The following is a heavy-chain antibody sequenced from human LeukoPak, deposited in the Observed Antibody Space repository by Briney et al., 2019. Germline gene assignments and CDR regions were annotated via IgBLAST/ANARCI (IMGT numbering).Heavy chain of an antibody. CDR3: ARGTKTGYTGYDWNY. D-gene: IGHD5-12*01. V-gene: IGHV4-59*01. J-gene: IGHJ4*02. CDR1: GGSISSYY. Sequence: PSETLFLTCTVSGGSISSYYWSWIRQPPGKGLEWIGYIYYSGSTSYNPSLKSRVTISVDTSSNQFSLILTSVTAADTAVYYCARGTKTGYTGYDWNYWGQGSLVTVSS. CDR2: IYYSGST.